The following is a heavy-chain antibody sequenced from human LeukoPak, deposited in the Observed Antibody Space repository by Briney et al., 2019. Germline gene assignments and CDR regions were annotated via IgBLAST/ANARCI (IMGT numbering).Heavy chain of an antibody. Sequence: PSETLSLTCTVSGGSVSDSRNYWGWIRQPPGKGLEWIGSFYHTGGTYYSPSFRGRVIISEDTSKNQFSLYFHSVTDADTAMYYCARDPAANNYAPSHFDYWGQGTLVTVSS. V-gene: IGHV4-39*07. CDR3: ARDPAANNYAPSHFDY. CDR2: FYHTGGT. J-gene: IGHJ4*02. D-gene: IGHD4-11*01. CDR1: GGSVSDSRNY.